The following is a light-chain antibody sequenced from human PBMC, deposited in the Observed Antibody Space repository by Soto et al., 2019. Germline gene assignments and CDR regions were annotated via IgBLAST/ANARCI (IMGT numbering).Light chain of an antibody. CDR2: RDS. CDR3: QVWDSSTARV. V-gene: IGLV3-9*01. J-gene: IGLJ3*02. Sequence: SYELTKPLSVSVALGQTARITCGGNKLGSKNVHWYQQKPGQAPVLVIYRDSNRPSGIPERFSGSNSGNTATLTISRAQAGDEADYYCQVWDSSTARVFGGGTQLTVL. CDR1: KLGSKN.